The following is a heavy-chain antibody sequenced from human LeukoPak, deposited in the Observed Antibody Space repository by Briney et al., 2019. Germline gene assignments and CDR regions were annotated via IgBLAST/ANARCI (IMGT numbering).Heavy chain of an antibody. CDR3: ARGDSSLYYYFDY. J-gene: IGHJ4*02. D-gene: IGHD3-22*01. V-gene: IGHV1-2*02. Sequence: GASLKVSCKASGYTFTGYYMHWVRQAPGQGLGWMGWINLNSGGTNYAQKFQGRVTMTRDTSTSTAYMELSRLRSDDTAVFYCARGDSSLYYYFDYWGQGTLVTVSS. CDR1: GYTFTGYY. CDR2: INLNSGGT.